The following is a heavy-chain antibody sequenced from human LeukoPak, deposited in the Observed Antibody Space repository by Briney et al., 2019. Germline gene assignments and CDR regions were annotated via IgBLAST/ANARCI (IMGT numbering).Heavy chain of an antibody. CDR3: ARYYYGSGKQPY. J-gene: IGHJ4*02. CDR1: GGSISSSSYF. V-gene: IGHV4-39*01. D-gene: IGHD3-10*01. CDR2: IYYSGGT. Sequence: SETLSLTCTVSGGSISSSSYFWGSIRQPPGKGLECIGSIYYSGGTSYNPSLRSRVTISVDTSKNQFSVKLSSVTAADTAIYYCARYYYGSGKQPYWGQGTLVTVSS.